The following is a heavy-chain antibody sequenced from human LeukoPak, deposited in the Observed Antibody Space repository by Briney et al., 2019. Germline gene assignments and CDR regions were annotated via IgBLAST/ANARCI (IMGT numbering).Heavy chain of an antibody. CDR2: ACHSGGT. CDR1: GASISTYC. J-gene: IGHJ5*02. D-gene: IGHD6-13*01. Sequence: SETLSLTCTVSGASISTYCWGWIGQPPGKGLEWIGFACHSGGTNYNPSLKSRVTISVDTYKNQFSLKLSSVTAADTAVYFCARALATAGLVWFDPWGQGILVTVSS. CDR3: ARALATAGLVWFDP. V-gene: IGHV4-59*01.